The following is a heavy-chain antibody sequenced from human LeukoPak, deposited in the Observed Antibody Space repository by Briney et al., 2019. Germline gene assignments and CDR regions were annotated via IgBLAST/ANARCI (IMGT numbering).Heavy chain of an antibody. CDR2: IYHSGST. CDR3: ARGLDTAMVFDY. CDR1: GYSISSGYY. Sequence: PSETLSLTCTVSGYSISSGYYWGWIRQPPGKGLEWIGSIYHSGSTYYNPSLKSRVTISVDTSKNQFSLKVTSVTAADTAVYYCARGLDTAMVFDYWGQGTLVTVSS. J-gene: IGHJ4*02. V-gene: IGHV4-38-2*02. D-gene: IGHD5-18*01.